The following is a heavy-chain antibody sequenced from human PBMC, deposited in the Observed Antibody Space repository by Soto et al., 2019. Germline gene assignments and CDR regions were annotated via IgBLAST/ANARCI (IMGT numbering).Heavy chain of an antibody. CDR3: AGEGSSRSLISYYYYGMDV. J-gene: IGHJ6*02. CDR1: GYTYTSYG. Sequence: ASVKVSCKASGYTYTSYGISWVRQAPGQGLEWMGWISPYNGKTNYAQKLQGRVTMTADESTSTAYMELSSLRSEDTAVYYCAGEGSSRSLISYYYYGMDVWGQGTTVTVSS. CDR2: ISPYNGKT. D-gene: IGHD6-13*01. V-gene: IGHV1-18*01.